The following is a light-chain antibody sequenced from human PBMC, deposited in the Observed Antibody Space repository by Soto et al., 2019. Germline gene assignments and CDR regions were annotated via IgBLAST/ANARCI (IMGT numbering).Light chain of an antibody. CDR1: QSVLYSSNNKNY. CDR2: WAS. CDR3: QQYYNTPRLT. Sequence: DIVMTQSPDSLAVSLGERATINCKSSQSVLYSSNNKNYLAWYQQKPGQPPKLLIYWASTRESGVPDRFSGSGSGTDFTLTISSLQAKDVAVYYCQQYYNTPRLTFGGGTKVEIK. V-gene: IGKV4-1*01. J-gene: IGKJ4*01.